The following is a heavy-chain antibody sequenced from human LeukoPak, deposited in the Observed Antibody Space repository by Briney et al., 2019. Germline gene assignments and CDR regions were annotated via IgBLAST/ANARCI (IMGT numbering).Heavy chain of an antibody. CDR3: ARGVPYDSWSGPHYSDY. CDR1: GFTFSNFW. J-gene: IGHJ4*02. V-gene: IGHV3-7*01. CDR2: IKQDETEK. D-gene: IGHD3-3*01. Sequence: GGSLRLSCTASGFTFSNFWMGWVRQAPGKGLEWVANIKQDETEKFYLGSVKGRFTISRDNAKNSLYLQMNSLRVEDTAVYYCARGVPYDSWSGPHYSDYWGQGTLVTVSS.